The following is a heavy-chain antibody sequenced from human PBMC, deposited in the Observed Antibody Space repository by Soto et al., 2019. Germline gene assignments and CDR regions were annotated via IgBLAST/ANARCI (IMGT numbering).Heavy chain of an antibody. J-gene: IGHJ4*02. CDR3: ARLDVSADGFAY. CDR1: GGSISSDNYY. Sequence: PSETLSLTCTVSGGSISSDNYYWGWIRQPPGKGLDWIGSIYYSGSTYYNPSLKSRVTLSVDTSRNQFSLKLSSVTAADTAVYYCARLDVSADGFAYWGQGTLVTVSS. D-gene: IGHD6-25*01. V-gene: IGHV4-39*01. CDR2: IYYSGST.